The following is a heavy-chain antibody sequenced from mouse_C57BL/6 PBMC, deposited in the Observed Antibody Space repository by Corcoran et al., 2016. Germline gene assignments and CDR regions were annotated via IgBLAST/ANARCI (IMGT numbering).Heavy chain of an antibody. V-gene: IGHV1-26*01. CDR3: AKGIYYDYLFAY. D-gene: IGHD2-4*01. CDR2: INPNNGGT. J-gene: IGHJ3*01. CDR1: GYTFTDYY. Sequence: EVQLQQSGPELVKPGASVKISCKASGYTFTDYYMNWVKQSHGKSLEWIGDINPNNGGTSYNQKFKGKATLTVDKSSSTAYMELRSLTSEDSAVYYCAKGIYYDYLFAYWGQGTLVTVSA.